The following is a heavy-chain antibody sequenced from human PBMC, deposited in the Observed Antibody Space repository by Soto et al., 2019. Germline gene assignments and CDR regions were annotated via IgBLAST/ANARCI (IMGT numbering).Heavy chain of an antibody. Sequence: GSLCLACTVSGXPVGDYTLSWVRQPPAKGLGWVGFSISKAYGGTTEYPAPVKGRFTLSRDDSKSIAYLQMNSLKTEDTAVYYCTREQQLGLEYAVDIWGQGTMVTVSS. CDR1: GXPVGDYT. D-gene: IGHD6-13*01. CDR3: TREQQLGLEYAVDI. V-gene: IGHV3-49*04. J-gene: IGHJ3*02. CDR2: SISKAYGGTT.